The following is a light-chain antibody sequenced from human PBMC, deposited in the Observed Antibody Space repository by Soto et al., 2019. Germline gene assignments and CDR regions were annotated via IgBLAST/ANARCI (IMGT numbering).Light chain of an antibody. CDR2: DAS. V-gene: IGKV3-11*01. Sequence: EIVLTQSPATLSLSPGERATPSCRASQSVSSYLAWYQQKPGQAPRLLIYDASNRATGIPARFSGSGSGTDFTVTISSLEPDDFAVYYCQERSDWPSTFGGGTKVQIK. CDR1: QSVSSY. CDR3: QERSDWPST. J-gene: IGKJ4*01.